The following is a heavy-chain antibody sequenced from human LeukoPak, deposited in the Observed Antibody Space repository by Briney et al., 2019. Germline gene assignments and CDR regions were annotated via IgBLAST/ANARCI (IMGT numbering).Heavy chain of an antibody. Sequence: GGSLRLSCAASGFTFSSYWMHWVRQAPGKGLVWVSRIKSDGSSTSYADSAKGRFTISRDNAKNTLYLLMNSLRAEDTAVYYCARAGITGIYYYYYYMDVWGKGTTVTVSS. CDR1: GFTFSSYW. J-gene: IGHJ6*03. CDR3: ARAGITGIYYYYYYMDV. V-gene: IGHV3-74*01. CDR2: IKSDGSST. D-gene: IGHD1-20*01.